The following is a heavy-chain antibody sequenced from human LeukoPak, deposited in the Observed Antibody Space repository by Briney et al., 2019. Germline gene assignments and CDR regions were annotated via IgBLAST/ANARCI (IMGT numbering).Heavy chain of an antibody. CDR2: INPSGGST. Sequence: ASVRVSCKASGYTFTSYYMHWVRQAPGQGLEWMGIINPSGGSTSYAQKFQGRVTMTRDTSTSTVYMELSSLRSEDTAVYYCARGSRGVVPAATFDYWGQGTLVTVSS. J-gene: IGHJ4*02. CDR1: GYTFTSYY. D-gene: IGHD2-2*01. CDR3: ARGSRGVVPAATFDY. V-gene: IGHV1-46*01.